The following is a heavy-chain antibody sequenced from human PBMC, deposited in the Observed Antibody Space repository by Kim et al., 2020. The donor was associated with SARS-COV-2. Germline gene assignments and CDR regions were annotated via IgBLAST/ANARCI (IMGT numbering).Heavy chain of an antibody. D-gene: IGHD3-16*01. Sequence: GEKIYAQKFQARVTMTEDTSTDTAYMELSSLRSEDTAVYYCATDRGGRYWGQGTLVTVSS. J-gene: IGHJ4*02. CDR3: ATDRGGRY. V-gene: IGHV1-24*01. CDR2: GEK.